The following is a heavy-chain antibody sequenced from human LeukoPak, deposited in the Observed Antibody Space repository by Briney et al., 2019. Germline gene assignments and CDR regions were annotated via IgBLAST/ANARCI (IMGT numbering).Heavy chain of an antibody. J-gene: IGHJ5*02. Sequence: GGSLRLSCAASGFTINTYWMTWVRQAPGKGLEWVAIIKQDGSEKYYVDSVKGRFTISRDNSKNTLYLQMNSLRAEDTAVYYCASLTIVVVIHSQFRWFDPWGQGTLVTVSS. CDR2: IKQDGSEK. CDR1: GFTINTYW. V-gene: IGHV3-7*01. CDR3: ASLTIVVVIHSQFRWFDP. D-gene: IGHD3-22*01.